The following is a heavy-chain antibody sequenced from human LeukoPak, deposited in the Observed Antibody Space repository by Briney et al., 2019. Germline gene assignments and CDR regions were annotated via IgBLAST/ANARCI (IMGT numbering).Heavy chain of an antibody. Sequence: PGGSLRLSCAASGFTFSSYSMNWVRQAPGKGLEWVSSISSSSSYIYYADSVKGRFTISRDNSKNTLYLQMNSLRVEDTAVYYCAKEENSLSYDYWGQGTLVTVSS. CDR3: AKEENSLSYDY. V-gene: IGHV3-21*04. D-gene: IGHD4-23*01. CDR1: GFTFSSYS. J-gene: IGHJ4*02. CDR2: ISSSSSYI.